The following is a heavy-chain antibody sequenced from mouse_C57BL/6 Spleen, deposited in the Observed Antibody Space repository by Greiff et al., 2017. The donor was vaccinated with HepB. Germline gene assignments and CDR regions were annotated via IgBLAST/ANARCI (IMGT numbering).Heavy chain of an antibody. CDR3: ARGDSGGSSSDY. V-gene: IGHV1-59*01. D-gene: IGHD1-1*01. CDR1: GYTFTSYW. J-gene: IGHJ2*01. Sequence: QVQLQQPGAELVRPGTSVKLSCKASGYTFTSYWMHWVKQRPGQGLEWIGVIDPSDSYTNYNQKFKGKATLTVDTSSSTAYTQLSSLTSEDSAVYYCARGDSGGSSSDYWGQGTTLTVSS. CDR2: IDPSDSYT.